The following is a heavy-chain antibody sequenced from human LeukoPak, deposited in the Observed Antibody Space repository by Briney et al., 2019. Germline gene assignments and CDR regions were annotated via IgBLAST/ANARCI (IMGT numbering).Heavy chain of an antibody. CDR3: ARMGLRGSDYGDYKHYYYGMDV. D-gene: IGHD4-17*01. J-gene: IGHJ6*02. CDR1: GYTFTSYD. CDR2: MNPNSGNT. V-gene: IGHV1-8*01. Sequence: ASVKVSCKASGYTFTSYDINWVRQATGQGLEWMGWMNPNSGNTAYAQKFQGRVTMTRNTSISTAYMELSSLRSEDTAVYYCARMGLRGSDYGDYKHYYYGMDVWGQGTTVTVSS.